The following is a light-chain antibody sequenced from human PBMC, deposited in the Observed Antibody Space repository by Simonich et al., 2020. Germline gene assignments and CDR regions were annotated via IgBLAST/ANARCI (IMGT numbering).Light chain of an antibody. CDR1: QSVLYSSNNKHY. Sequence: DIVMTQAPDSLAVSLGKRATINCKSSQSVLYSSNNKHYLSWYQQKPGQPPKLLIYCASTRESGVPDLFSGSGSGTDFTLTISSLQAEDVAVYYCQQYYSTPMYTFGQGTKLEIK. J-gene: IGKJ2*01. CDR3: QQYYSTPMYT. CDR2: CAS. V-gene: IGKV4-1*01.